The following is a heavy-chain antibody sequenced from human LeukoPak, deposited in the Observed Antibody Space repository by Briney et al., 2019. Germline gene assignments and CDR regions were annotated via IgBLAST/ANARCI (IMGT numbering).Heavy chain of an antibody. CDR1: GFTFSSYA. D-gene: IGHD3-10*02. V-gene: IGHV3-23*01. CDR2: ISDNGGST. CDR3: ASRQGLGWHYVN. J-gene: IGHJ4*02. Sequence: GGSLRLSCVDSGFTFSSYALSWVRQVPGKGPEWVSGISDNGGSTYYADSVKGRFTISRDNSKNTLYLQMNSLRVEDTAKYYCASRQGLGWHYVNWGQGTLVTVSS.